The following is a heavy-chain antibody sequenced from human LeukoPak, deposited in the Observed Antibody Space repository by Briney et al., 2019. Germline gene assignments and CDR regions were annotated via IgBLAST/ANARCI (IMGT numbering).Heavy chain of an antibody. D-gene: IGHD2-21*02. Sequence: PGGSLRLSCAASGFTFSSYEMNWVRQAPGKGLEWVSYISSSGSTIYYADSVKGRFTISRDNAKNSLYLQMNSLRAEDTAVYYCARETLAYCGGDCYRDAFDIWGQGTMVTVSS. CDR3: ARETLAYCGGDCYRDAFDI. J-gene: IGHJ3*02. V-gene: IGHV3-48*03. CDR2: ISSSGSTI. CDR1: GFTFSSYE.